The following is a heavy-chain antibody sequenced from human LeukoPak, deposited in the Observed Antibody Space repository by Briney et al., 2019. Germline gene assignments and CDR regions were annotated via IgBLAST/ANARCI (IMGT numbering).Heavy chain of an antibody. CDR3: ARMFGPDAGFDY. CDR1: GYTFTGYS. CDR2: INPNSGGT. V-gene: IGHV1-2*06. D-gene: IGHD3-16*01. J-gene: IGHJ4*02. Sequence: ASVKVSCKASGYTFTGYSMHWVRQAPGQGLEWLGQINPNSGGTNYAQNFQGRVTMTRDTSVSTAYMELSRLRSDDTAVYYCARMFGPDAGFDYWGQGTLVTVSS.